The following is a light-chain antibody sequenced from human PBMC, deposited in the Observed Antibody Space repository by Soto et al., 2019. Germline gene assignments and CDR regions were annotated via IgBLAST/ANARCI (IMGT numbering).Light chain of an antibody. CDR3: QLYRNSLYT. V-gene: IGKV3-20*01. CDR1: QSVSSSY. Sequence: EVVLTQSPGTLSLSRGERATLSCRASQSVSSSYLAWYQQKPGQAPRLLIYETSTRAPGIPDRFSGRGSGADFTLTISRLEPEDFAVYYCQLYRNSLYTFGQGTNLEIK. J-gene: IGKJ2*01. CDR2: ETS.